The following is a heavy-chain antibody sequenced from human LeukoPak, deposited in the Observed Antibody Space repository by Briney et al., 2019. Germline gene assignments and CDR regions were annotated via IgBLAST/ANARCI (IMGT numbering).Heavy chain of an antibody. CDR2: ISYDGSNK. J-gene: IGHJ6*02. CDR3: ARDRQQLARYYYGMDV. CDR1: GFTFGSYA. D-gene: IGHD6-13*01. V-gene: IGHV3-30-3*01. Sequence: GGSLRLSCAASGFTFGSYAMHWVRQAPGKGLEWVAVISYDGSNKYYADSVKGRFTISRDNSKNTLYLQMNSLRAEDTAVYYCARDRQQLARYYYGMDVWGQGTTVTVSS.